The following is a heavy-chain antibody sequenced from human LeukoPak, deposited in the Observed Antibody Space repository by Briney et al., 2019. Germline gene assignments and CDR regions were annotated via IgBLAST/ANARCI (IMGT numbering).Heavy chain of an antibody. D-gene: IGHD3-22*01. CDR3: ARGLEYYDSSGYIN. CDR1: GGSISSYY. V-gene: IGHV4-59*12. CDR2: IYYSGST. J-gene: IGHJ4*02. Sequence: SETLSLTCTVSGGSISSYYWSWIRQPPGKGLEWIGYIYYSGSTNYNPSLKSRVTISVDTSKNQFSLKLSSVTAADTAVYYCARGLEYYDSSGYINWGQGTLVTVSS.